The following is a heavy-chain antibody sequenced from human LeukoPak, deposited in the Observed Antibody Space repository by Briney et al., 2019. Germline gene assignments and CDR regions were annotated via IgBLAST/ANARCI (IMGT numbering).Heavy chain of an antibody. Sequence: ASVKVSCKASGYTFSSYHIHWVRQAPGQGLEWMGRINPSFNPGVDVTTYAQKFQGRVTLTTDASTSTAYMELRSLRSDDTAVYYCARGPHERSGYPDDWGQGTLVTVSS. CDR2: INPSFNPGVDVT. V-gene: IGHV1-46*01. D-gene: IGHD3-22*01. CDR3: ARGPHERSGYPDD. CDR1: GYTFSSYH. J-gene: IGHJ4*02.